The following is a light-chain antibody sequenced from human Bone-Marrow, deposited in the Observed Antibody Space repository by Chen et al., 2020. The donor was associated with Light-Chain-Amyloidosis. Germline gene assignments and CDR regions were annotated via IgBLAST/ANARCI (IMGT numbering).Light chain of an antibody. J-gene: IGLJ3*02. V-gene: IGLV3-21*02. CDR1: NIGSTS. Sequence: SYVLTQPSSVSVAPGQTAGIACGGNNIGSTSVHWYQQTPGQAPLLVVYDDSDRPSGIPERLSGSNSGNTATLTISRVEAGDEADYYCQVWDRSSDRPVFGGGTKLTVL. CDR3: QVWDRSSDRPV. CDR2: DDS.